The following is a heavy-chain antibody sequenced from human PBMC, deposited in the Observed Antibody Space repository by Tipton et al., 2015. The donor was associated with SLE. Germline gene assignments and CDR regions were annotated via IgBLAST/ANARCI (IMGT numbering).Heavy chain of an antibody. V-gene: IGHV4-39*01. CDR2: VYDNGET. D-gene: IGHD3-9*01. CDR1: GDSISSSTYF. CDR3: ARHADYYITAGSKYKGYYFDY. Sequence: TLSLTCTVSGDSISSSTYFWGWIRQSPGRGLEWIGSVYDNGETYYNPSLKSRVTISLDTSKNQFSLRLNSVTATDTAVYFCARHADYYITAGSKYKGYYFDYWGLGTLVTVSS. J-gene: IGHJ4*02.